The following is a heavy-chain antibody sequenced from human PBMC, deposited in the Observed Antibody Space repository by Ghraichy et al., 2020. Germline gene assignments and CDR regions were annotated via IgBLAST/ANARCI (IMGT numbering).Heavy chain of an antibody. CDR3: ATSVGTVVVSAPVRFDP. CDR2: SYYSGGT. D-gene: IGHD2-21*01. Sequence: SETLSLTCSVSGASISSYYWNWIRQPPGKGLEWIGYSYYSGGTKYNPSLKSRVTISLDTSKNQFSLKLSSVTAADTAVYYCATSVGTVVVSAPVRFDPWGQGTRVTVSS. CDR1: GASISSYY. J-gene: IGHJ5*02. V-gene: IGHV4-59*01.